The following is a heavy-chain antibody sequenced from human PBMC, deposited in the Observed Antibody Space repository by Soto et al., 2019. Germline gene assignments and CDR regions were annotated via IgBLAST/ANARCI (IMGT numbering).Heavy chain of an antibody. Sequence: EVQLLESGGGLVQPGGSLRLSCAASGFAFSGDPMSWVRQTPGKGLEWVSGIYASTGRTYFADSVEGRFTISRDNSKNTLYLQMTSLRVADTAIYYGAKDESCGWYRSFDYWGRGTRVTVSS. CDR2: IYASTGRT. D-gene: IGHD6-19*01. J-gene: IGHJ4*02. V-gene: IGHV3-23*01. CDR3: AKDESCGWYRSFDY. CDR1: GFAFSGDP.